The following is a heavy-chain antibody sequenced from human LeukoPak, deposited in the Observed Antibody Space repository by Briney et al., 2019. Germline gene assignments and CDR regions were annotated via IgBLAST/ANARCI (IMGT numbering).Heavy chain of an antibody. V-gene: IGHV1-2*02. Sequence: GASVKVSCKASGYTFTDYYVHWVRQAPGQGLEWMGWINPNSGGANYAQKFQGRVTLTRDTSISAAYMDLHSLRSDDTAVYFCARDKSLADPYFFDYWGQGTLVTVSS. CDR3: ARDKSLADPYFFDY. CDR2: INPNSGGA. CDR1: GYTFTDYY. J-gene: IGHJ4*02.